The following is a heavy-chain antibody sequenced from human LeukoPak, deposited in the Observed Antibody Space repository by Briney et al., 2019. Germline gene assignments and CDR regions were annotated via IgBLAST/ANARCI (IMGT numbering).Heavy chain of an antibody. Sequence: SETLSLTCAVYGGSFRGYYWSWIRQPPGKGLEWIWEINHSGSTNYNPSLKSRVTISVDTSKNQFSLKLSSVTAADTAVYYCARGRIQLWLRWFDPWGQGTLVTVSS. D-gene: IGHD5-18*01. CDR2: INHSGST. V-gene: IGHV4-34*01. J-gene: IGHJ5*02. CDR3: ARGRIQLWLRWFDP. CDR1: GGSFRGYY.